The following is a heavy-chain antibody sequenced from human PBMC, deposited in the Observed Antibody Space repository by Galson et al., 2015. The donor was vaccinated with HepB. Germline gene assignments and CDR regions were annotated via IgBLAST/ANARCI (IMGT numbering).Heavy chain of an antibody. Sequence: SLRLSCAASGFTFDDYAMHWVRQAPGKGLEWVSGISWNSGSIGYADSVKGRFTISRDNAKNSLYLQMNSLRAEDTALYYCAKDGGSSWLYNWFDPWGQGTLVTVSS. D-gene: IGHD6-13*01. V-gene: IGHV3-9*01. CDR3: AKDGGSSWLYNWFDP. CDR2: ISWNSGSI. J-gene: IGHJ5*02. CDR1: GFTFDDYA.